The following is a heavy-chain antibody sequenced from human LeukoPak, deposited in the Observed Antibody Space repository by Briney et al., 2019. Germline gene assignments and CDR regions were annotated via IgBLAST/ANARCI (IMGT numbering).Heavy chain of an antibody. Sequence: PGGSLRLSCAASGFTFSSYGIHWVRQAPGKGLEWVAFIRHDGSNKYYADSVKGRFTISRDNSKSTLYLQVNSLRVEDTAVYYCAKDRGSRNEILTGRPRASMDFDYWGQGTLVTVSS. J-gene: IGHJ4*02. CDR2: IRHDGSNK. V-gene: IGHV3-30*02. D-gene: IGHD3-9*01. CDR1: GFTFSSYG. CDR3: AKDRGSRNEILTGRPRASMDFDY.